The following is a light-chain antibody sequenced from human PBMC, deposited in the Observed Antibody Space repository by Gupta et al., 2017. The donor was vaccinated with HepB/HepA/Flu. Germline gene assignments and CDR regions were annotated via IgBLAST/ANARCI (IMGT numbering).Light chain of an antibody. CDR3: QQNYSTPVT. CDR1: QSISSY. J-gene: IGKJ3*01. Sequence: DIQMTQSPSSLSASVGDRVTITCRASQSISSYLNWYQQKPGKAPKLLIYAASSLQSRVPSRCSGRGSGTEFTLTISSLQPEDFATYYCQQNYSTPVTFGPGTKVEIK. V-gene: IGKV1-39*01. CDR2: AAS.